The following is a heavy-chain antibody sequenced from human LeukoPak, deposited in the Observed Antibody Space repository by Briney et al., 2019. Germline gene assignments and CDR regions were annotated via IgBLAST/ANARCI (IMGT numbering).Heavy chain of an antibody. J-gene: IGHJ6*02. D-gene: IGHD6-13*01. Sequence: SETLSLTWTVSGXSISSYYRSWIRQPAGQGLESIARFYTSGRTNYNPSLKSRVTMSVDTSKTHFSLKLSSVTAADTAVYYCARESGIAAAGTAYYYYGMDVWGQGTTVTVSS. CDR2: FYTSGRT. CDR1: GXSISSYY. V-gene: IGHV4-4*07. CDR3: ARESGIAAAGTAYYYYGMDV.